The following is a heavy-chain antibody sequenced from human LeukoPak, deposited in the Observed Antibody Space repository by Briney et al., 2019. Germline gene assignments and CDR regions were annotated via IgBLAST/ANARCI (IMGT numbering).Heavy chain of an antibody. CDR3: AREDTIFGVVIMRAMDV. V-gene: IGHV3-21*01. CDR2: ISSSSSYI. D-gene: IGHD3-3*01. J-gene: IGHJ6*03. Sequence: GGSLRLSCAASGFTFSSYSMNWVRQAPGKGLEWVSSISSSSSYIYYADSVKGRFTISRDNAKNSLYLQMNSLRAEDTAVYYCAREDTIFGVVIMRAMDVWGKGTTVTVSS. CDR1: GFTFSSYS.